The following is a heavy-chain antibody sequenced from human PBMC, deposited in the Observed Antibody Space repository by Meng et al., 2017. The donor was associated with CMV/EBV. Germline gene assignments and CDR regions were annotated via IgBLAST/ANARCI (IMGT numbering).Heavy chain of an antibody. Sequence: SETLSLTCTVSGGSISSSSYYWGWIRQPPGKGLEWIGSIYYSGSTYYNPSLKSRVTISVDTSKNQFPLKLSSVTAADTAVYYCAREAIDCSSTSCELDYWGQGTLVTVSS. CDR1: GGSISSSSYY. V-gene: IGHV4-39*01. CDR2: IYYSGST. CDR3: AREAIDCSSTSCELDY. D-gene: IGHD2-2*01. J-gene: IGHJ4*02.